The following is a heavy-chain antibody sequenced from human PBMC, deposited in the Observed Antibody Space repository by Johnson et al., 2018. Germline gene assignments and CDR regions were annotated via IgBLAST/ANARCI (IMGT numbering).Heavy chain of an antibody. CDR2: IKSKSVGETT. Sequence: VQLVQSGGGLVKPGGSLGLSCVVSGLTFSNAWMNWVRPAPGKGLEWVGRIKSKSVGETTDYAAPVKGRFTISRDDSKNTLYLQMNSLKSDDTGVYYCVEAWWGRGTLVTVSS. V-gene: IGHV3-15*07. CDR1: GLTFSNAW. CDR3: VEAW. J-gene: IGHJ4*02.